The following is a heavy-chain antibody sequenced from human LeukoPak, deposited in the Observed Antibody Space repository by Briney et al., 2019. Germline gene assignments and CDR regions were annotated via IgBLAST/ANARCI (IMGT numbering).Heavy chain of an antibody. D-gene: IGHD2-2*01. CDR1: GGSFSGYY. Sequence: SETLSLTCAVYGGSFSGYYWSWIRQPPGKGLECIGEINHSEYINYNPSLKSRVTISVDTSKNQFSLKLSSVTAADTAVYYCARGNGYCSSTSCPHWFDPWGQGTLVTVSS. V-gene: IGHV4-34*01. J-gene: IGHJ5*02. CDR2: INHSEYI. CDR3: ARGNGYCSSTSCPHWFDP.